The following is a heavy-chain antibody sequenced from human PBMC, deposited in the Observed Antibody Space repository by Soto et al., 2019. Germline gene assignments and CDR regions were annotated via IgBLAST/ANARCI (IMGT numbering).Heavy chain of an antibody. J-gene: IGHJ6*02. CDR2: ISGSGGST. D-gene: IGHD6-25*01. V-gene: IGHV3-23*01. Sequence: PGGSLRLSCAASGFTFSSYAMSWVRQAPGKGLEWVSAISGSGGSTYYADSVKGRFTISRDNSKNTPYLQMNSLRAEDTAVYYCAKVTVSAYYYYYYGMDVWGQGTTVTVSS. CDR3: AKVTVSAYYYYYYGMDV. CDR1: GFTFSSYA.